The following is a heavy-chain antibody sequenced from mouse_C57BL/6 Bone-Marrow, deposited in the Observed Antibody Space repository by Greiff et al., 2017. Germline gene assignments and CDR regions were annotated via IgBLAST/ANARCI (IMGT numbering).Heavy chain of an antibody. V-gene: IGHV1-55*01. J-gene: IGHJ1*03. Sequence: QVQLQQPGAELVKPGASVKMSCKASGYTFNSYWITWVKQRPGQGLEWIGDIYPGSGSTNNNEKFKSKATLTVDTSSSTAYMQLSSLTSEDSAVYYCARPYYSNYWYFDVWGTGTTVTVSS. CDR1: GYTFNSYW. CDR2: IYPGSGST. D-gene: IGHD2-5*01. CDR3: ARPYYSNYWYFDV.